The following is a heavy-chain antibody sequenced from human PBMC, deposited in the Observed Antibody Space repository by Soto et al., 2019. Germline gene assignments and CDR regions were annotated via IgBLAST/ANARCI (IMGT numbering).Heavy chain of an antibody. CDR1: GYTFTAYD. CDR3: ARAPRNWRFDS. J-gene: IGHJ4*02. CDR2: LNPSSGYT. V-gene: IGHV1-8*01. Sequence: QVQLVQSGAEVKRPGASVKVSCKASGYTFTAYDINWVRRATGQGPEWLGWLNPSSGYTGYSQRFQGRVTXTXXTSITTAYMELSGLRSEDTAVYYCARAPRNWRFDSWGQGTQVTGSS. D-gene: IGHD1-20*01.